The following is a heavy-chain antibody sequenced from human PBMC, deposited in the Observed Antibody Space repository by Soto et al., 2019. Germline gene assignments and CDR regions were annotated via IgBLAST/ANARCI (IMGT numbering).Heavy chain of an antibody. CDR1: GFTFSSYA. CDR3: AKERDSCYDDYYFYYLDV. Sequence: GGSLRLSCAASGFTFSSYAMSWVRQAPGKGLEWVSAISGSGGSTYYADSVKGRFTISRDNSKNTLYLQMNSLRAEDTAVYYCAKERDSCYDDYYFYYLDVWGKGTTVTVSS. CDR2: ISGSGGST. J-gene: IGHJ6*03. V-gene: IGHV3-23*01. D-gene: IGHD5-12*01.